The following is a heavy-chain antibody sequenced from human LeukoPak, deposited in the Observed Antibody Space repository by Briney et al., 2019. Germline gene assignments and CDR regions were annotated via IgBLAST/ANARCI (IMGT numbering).Heavy chain of an antibody. J-gene: IGHJ4*02. V-gene: IGHV3-23*01. CDR2: ISGSGGST. CDR1: GFTFSSYA. CDR3: AKNVFVIAAAANSGIDY. Sequence: PGGSLRLSCAASGFTFSSYAMSWVRQAPGKGLEWVSAISGSGGSTYYADSVKGRFTISRDNSKNTLYLQMNSLRAEDTAVYYCAKNVFVIAAAANSGIDYWGQGTLVTVSS. D-gene: IGHD6-13*01.